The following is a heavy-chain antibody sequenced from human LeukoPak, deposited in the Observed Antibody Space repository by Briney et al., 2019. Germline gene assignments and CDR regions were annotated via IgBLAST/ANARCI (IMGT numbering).Heavy chain of an antibody. V-gene: IGHV1-18*01. CDR1: GYTFTSYG. D-gene: IGHD5-18*01. Sequence: ASVKVSCKASGYTFTSYGISWVRQAPGQGLEWMGWISAYNGNTNHAQKLQGRVTMTTDTPTSTAYMELRSLRSDDTAVYYCARVSGGYESRYGMDVWGQGTTVTVSS. CDR3: ARVSGGYESRYGMDV. CDR2: ISAYNGNT. J-gene: IGHJ6*02.